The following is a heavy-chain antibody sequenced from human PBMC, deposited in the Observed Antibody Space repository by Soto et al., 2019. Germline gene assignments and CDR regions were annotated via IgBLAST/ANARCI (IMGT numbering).Heavy chain of an antibody. V-gene: IGHV3-74*01. D-gene: IGHD3-9*01. CDR1: GFTFSSYW. J-gene: IGHJ4*02. Sequence: EVQLVESGGGLVQPGGSLRVSCAASGFTFSSYWMHWVRQAPGKGLVWVSRINSDGSSTNYADFVKGRFTISRDNAKNTLYLQMNSLRAEDTAVYYCAKPHRVDRPIDYWGQGTLVTVSS. CDR2: INSDGSST. CDR3: AKPHRVDRPIDY.